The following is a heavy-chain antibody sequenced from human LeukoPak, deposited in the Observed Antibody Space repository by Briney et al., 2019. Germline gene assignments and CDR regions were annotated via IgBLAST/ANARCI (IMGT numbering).Heavy chain of an antibody. CDR2: INHSGYT. J-gene: IGHJ6*02. Sequence: SETLSLTCAVSGVSFGDFYWSWIRQPPGKGLEWVGEINHSGYTNYYPSLKSRVTISVDTSKNQFSLRLSSVTAADTAVYYCARNDYFGIHHGMDVWGQGTPVTVSS. CDR1: GVSFGDFY. D-gene: IGHD2/OR15-2a*01. CDR3: ARNDYFGIHHGMDV. V-gene: IGHV4-34*01.